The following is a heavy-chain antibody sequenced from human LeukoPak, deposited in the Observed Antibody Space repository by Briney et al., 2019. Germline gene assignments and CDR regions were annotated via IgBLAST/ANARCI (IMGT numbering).Heavy chain of an antibody. Sequence: ASVKVSCKASGYTFTSYDINWVRQATGQGLEWMGWMNPNSGNTGYAQRFQGRVTMTRNTSISTAYMELSSLRSEDTAVYYRARPLTGTKNWFDPWGQGTLVTVSS. D-gene: IGHD1-7*01. V-gene: IGHV1-8*01. CDR1: GYTFTSYD. J-gene: IGHJ5*02. CDR3: ARPLTGTKNWFDP. CDR2: MNPNSGNT.